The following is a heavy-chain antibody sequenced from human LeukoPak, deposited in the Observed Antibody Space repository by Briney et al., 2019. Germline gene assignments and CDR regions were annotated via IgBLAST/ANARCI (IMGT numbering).Heavy chain of an antibody. D-gene: IGHD7-27*01. CDR3: ARDVWGRGAFDI. Sequence: SETPSLTCTISGGAISSGGYYWSWIRQHPGKGLEWIGYIYYSGSTYYNPSLKSRVTISVDTSKNQFSLKLNSVTAADTAVYYCARDVWGRGAFDIWGQGTMVTVSS. CDR1: GGAISSGGYY. J-gene: IGHJ3*02. CDR2: IYYSGST. V-gene: IGHV4-31*03.